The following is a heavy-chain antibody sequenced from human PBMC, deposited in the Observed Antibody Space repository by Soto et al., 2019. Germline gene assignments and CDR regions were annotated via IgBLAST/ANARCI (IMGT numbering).Heavy chain of an antibody. CDR1: GYSFTSYA. CDR2: IDAGNGNT. V-gene: IGHV1-3*01. Sequence: VSVKVSCKDPGYSFTSYAMHWVRQSTGKRLEWMGWIDAGNGNTKYSQKFQGRVTITRDTSASTAYMELSSLRSEDTAVYYCASHDFWSGYSDGDYYYYYYMDVWGKGTTVTVSS. CDR3: ASHDFWSGYSDGDYYYYYYMDV. J-gene: IGHJ6*03. D-gene: IGHD3-3*01.